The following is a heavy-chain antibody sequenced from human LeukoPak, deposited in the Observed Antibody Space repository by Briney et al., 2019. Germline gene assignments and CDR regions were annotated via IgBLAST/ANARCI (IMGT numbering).Heavy chain of an antibody. CDR2: IYYTGTT. D-gene: IGHD3-22*01. V-gene: IGHV4-39*01. CDR1: GDSTSSTLYF. J-gene: IGHJ5*02. Sequence: PSETLSLTCTVSGDSTSSTLYFWGWIRQPPGKGLEWIGHIYYTGTTYYNPSLKSRATISVDTSKNQFSLKLNSVTAADTAIYYCARNISVILEPARRIGYNRFDPWGQGTLVTVSS. CDR3: ARNISVILEPARRIGYNRFDP.